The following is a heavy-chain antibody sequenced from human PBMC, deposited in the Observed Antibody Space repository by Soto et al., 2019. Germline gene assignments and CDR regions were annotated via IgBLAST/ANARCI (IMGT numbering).Heavy chain of an antibody. CDR1: GGTFSSYA. J-gene: IGHJ6*02. Sequence: SVKVSCKASGGTFSSYAISWVRQAPGQGLEWMGGIIPIFGTANYAQKFQGRATITADKSTSTAYMELSSLRSEDTAVYYCARVSVAAYYYGMDVWGQGTTVTVSS. CDR3: ARVSVAAYYYGMDV. D-gene: IGHD2-15*01. CDR2: IIPIFGTA. V-gene: IGHV1-69*06.